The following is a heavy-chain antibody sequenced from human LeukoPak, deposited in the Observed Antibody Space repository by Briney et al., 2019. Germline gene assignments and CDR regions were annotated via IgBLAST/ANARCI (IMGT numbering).Heavy chain of an antibody. Sequence: PSETLSLTCTVSGGSMSSYYWNWIRQPPGKGLEWIGDIHYNGNTNYNPSLKSGVTISVDTSKNQFSLKLSSVTAADTAVYYCARGYSSGWYRGWFDPWGQGTLVIVSS. V-gene: IGHV4-59*01. CDR2: IHYNGNT. CDR3: ARGYSSGWYRGWFDP. CDR1: GGSMSSYY. D-gene: IGHD6-19*01. J-gene: IGHJ5*02.